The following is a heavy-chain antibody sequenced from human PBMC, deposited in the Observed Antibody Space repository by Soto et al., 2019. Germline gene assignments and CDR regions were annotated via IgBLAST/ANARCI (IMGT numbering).Heavy chain of an antibody. J-gene: IGHJ6*02. D-gene: IGHD3-9*01. Sequence: VKVSCKASGYTFTSYYMHWVRQAPGQGLEWMGIINPSGGSTSYAQKFQGRVTMTRDTSTSTVYMELSSLRSEDTAVYYCARVEGRLRYFDWLYDYYGMDVWGQGTTVTVSS. CDR3: ARVEGRLRYFDWLYDYYGMDV. CDR1: GYTFTSYY. CDR2: INPSGGST. V-gene: IGHV1-46*01.